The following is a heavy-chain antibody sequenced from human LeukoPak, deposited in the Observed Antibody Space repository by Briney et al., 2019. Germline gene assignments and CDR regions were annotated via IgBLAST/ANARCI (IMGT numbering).Heavy chain of an antibody. J-gene: IGHJ3*02. CDR3: ARGSQGAFDI. V-gene: IGHV3-43*01. D-gene: IGHD1-26*01. CDR1: GFTFDDYT. Sequence: QAGGSLRLSCAASGFTFDDYTMHWVRQAPGKGLEWVSLISWDGGSTYYADSVKGRFTISRDNSKNSLYLQMNSLRTEDTALYYCARGSQGAFDIWGQGTMVTVSS. CDR2: ISWDGGST.